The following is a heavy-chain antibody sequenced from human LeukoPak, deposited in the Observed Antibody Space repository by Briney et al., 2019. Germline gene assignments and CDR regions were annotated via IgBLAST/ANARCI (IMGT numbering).Heavy chain of an antibody. CDR3: ARGPELERFDY. CDR2: IIPIFGTA. CDR1: GGTFSSYA. Sequence: SVKVSCKASGGTFSSYAISWVRQAPGQGLERMGGIIPIFGTANYAQKFQGRVGITTDESTSTAYMELSSLRSEDTAVYYCARGPELERFDYWGQGTLVTVSS. V-gene: IGHV1-69*05. J-gene: IGHJ4*02. D-gene: IGHD1-1*01.